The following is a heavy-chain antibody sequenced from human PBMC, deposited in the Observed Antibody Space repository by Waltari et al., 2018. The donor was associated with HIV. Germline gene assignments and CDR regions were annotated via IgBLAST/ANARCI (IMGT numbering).Heavy chain of an antibody. D-gene: IGHD3-22*01. V-gene: IGHV4-34*01. J-gene: IGHJ4*02. CDR2: INHSGST. Sequence: QVQLQQWGAGLLKPSETLSLTCAVYGGSFSGYYWSWFRQPPGKGLEWIGEINHSGSTNYNPSLKSRVIISVDTSKNQFSLKLSSVTAADTAVYYCARGNYYDSNGFDYWGQGTLVTVSS. CDR1: GGSFSGYY. CDR3: ARGNYYDSNGFDY.